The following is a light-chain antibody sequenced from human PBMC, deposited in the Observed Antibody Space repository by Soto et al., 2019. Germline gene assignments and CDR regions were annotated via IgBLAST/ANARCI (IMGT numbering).Light chain of an antibody. V-gene: IGKV3-20*01. CDR3: QQYGSSGT. J-gene: IGKJ1*01. CDR1: QSVRNNY. CDR2: GAS. Sequence: EIVKTKPPHTPSLYTWARATLSCMASQSVRNNYLAWYQQKPGQAPRLLIYGASNRATGIPDRFSGSGSGTDFSLTISRLEPDDFAVYYCQQYGSSGTVGQGGKVAIK.